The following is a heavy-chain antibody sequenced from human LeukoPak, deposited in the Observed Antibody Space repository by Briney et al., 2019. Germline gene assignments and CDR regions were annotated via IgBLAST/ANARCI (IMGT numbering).Heavy chain of an antibody. Sequence: YPCHSDTRYSPSFQGQVTISADKSISTAYLQWSSLQASDTAMYYCARRSNSAYNYYGMDVWGQGTTVTVSS. CDR2: YPCHSDT. CDR3: ARRSNSAYNYYGMDV. D-gene: IGHD4-23*01. J-gene: IGHJ6*02. V-gene: IGHV5-51*01.